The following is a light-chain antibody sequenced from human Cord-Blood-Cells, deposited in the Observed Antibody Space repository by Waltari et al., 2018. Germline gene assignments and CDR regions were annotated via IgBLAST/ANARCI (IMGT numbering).Light chain of an antibody. CDR1: SSDVGSYNL. V-gene: IGLV2-23*02. Sequence: QSALTQPASVSGSPGQSITISCTGTSSDVGSYNLVSWYQQHPGKAPKRMIYEVSKRPSGVSNRFSGSKSGNTASLTISGLQAEDEADYYCCSYAGSSTYVFGTGTKVIVL. CDR3: CSYAGSSTYV. J-gene: IGLJ1*01. CDR2: EVS.